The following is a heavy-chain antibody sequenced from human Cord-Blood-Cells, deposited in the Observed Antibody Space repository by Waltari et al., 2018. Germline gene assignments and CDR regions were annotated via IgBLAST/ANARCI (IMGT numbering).Heavy chain of an antibody. CDR2: IYYSGST. D-gene: IGHD3-3*01. V-gene: IGHV4-31*03. CDR3: LVWSGYHNWFDP. J-gene: IGHJ5*02. Sequence: QVQLQESGPGLVKPSQTLSLTCTVSGGSISSGGYYWSWIRQHPGKGRGWIGDIYYSGSTYYNPSLKSRVTIAVDTSKNQFSLKLSSVTAADTAVYYCLVWSGYHNWFDPWGQGTLVTVSS. CDR1: GGSISSGGYY.